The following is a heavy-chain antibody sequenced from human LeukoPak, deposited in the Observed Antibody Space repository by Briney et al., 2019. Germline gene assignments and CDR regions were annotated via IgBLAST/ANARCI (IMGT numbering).Heavy chain of an antibody. Sequence: GGSVRLSCAASGFTFSSHCMSWVRQAPGKGLEWVANMNQDGSEKYYVDSVKGRFTISRDNAKNSLYLQMNSLRVEDTAVYYCARATYYYDSSGYLYWGQGTLVTVSS. V-gene: IGHV3-7*03. CDR1: GFTFSSHC. CDR3: ARATYYYDSSGYLY. D-gene: IGHD3-22*01. CDR2: MNQDGSEK. J-gene: IGHJ4*02.